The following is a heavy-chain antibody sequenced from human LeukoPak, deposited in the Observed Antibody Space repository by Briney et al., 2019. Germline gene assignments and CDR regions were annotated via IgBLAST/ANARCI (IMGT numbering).Heavy chain of an antibody. CDR1: GFTFSSYG. CDR2: ISYDGSNK. Sequence: GGSLRLSCAASGFTFSSYGMHWVRQAPGKGLEWVAVISYDGSNKYYADSVKGRFTISRDNSKNTLYLQMNSLRAEDTAVYYCAKDGGSSGWPFDYWGQGTLATVSS. J-gene: IGHJ4*02. CDR3: AKDGGSSGWPFDY. D-gene: IGHD6-19*01. V-gene: IGHV3-30*18.